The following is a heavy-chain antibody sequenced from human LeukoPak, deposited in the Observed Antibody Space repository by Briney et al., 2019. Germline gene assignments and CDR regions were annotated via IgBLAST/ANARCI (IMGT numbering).Heavy chain of an antibody. D-gene: IGHD6-13*01. CDR1: GFTFSSYA. CDR3: AKDGYSSSCIDY. Sequence: AGGSLRLSCAASGFTFSSYAMSWVRQAPGKGLEWVSAISGSGGSTYYADSVKGRFTISRDNSKNTLYLQMNSLRAEDTAVYYCAKDGYSSSCIDYWGQGTLVTVSS. J-gene: IGHJ4*02. V-gene: IGHV3-23*01. CDR2: ISGSGGST.